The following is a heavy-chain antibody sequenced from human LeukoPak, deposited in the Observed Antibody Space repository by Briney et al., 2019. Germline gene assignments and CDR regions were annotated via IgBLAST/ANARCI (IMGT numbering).Heavy chain of an antibody. CDR1: GFTVSSNY. V-gene: IGHV3-66*02. J-gene: IGHJ4*02. Sequence: GGSLRLSXAASGFTVSSNYMSWVRQAQGKGLEWVSVIYSGGSTYYADSVKGRFTISRDNSKNTLYLQMNSLRAEDTAVYYCAREAGYTNGGFDYWGQGTLVTVSS. CDR2: IYSGGST. D-gene: IGHD5-24*01. CDR3: AREAGYTNGGFDY.